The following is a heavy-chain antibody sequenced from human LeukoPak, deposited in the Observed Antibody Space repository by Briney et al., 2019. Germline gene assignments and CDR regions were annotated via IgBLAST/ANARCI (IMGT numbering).Heavy chain of an antibody. CDR3: AKNTQYSGYYDC. J-gene: IGHJ4*02. CDR1: GFTFSSYP. D-gene: IGHD6-6*01. CDR2: ISDSGGIT. V-gene: IGHV3-23*01. Sequence: GGSLRLSCAASGFTFSSYPMTWVRQAPGKGPEWVSFISDSGGITYYADSVKGRFTISRDNSKNTLYLQMDSLRAEDTAVYYCAKNTQYSGYYDCWGQGTLVAVSS.